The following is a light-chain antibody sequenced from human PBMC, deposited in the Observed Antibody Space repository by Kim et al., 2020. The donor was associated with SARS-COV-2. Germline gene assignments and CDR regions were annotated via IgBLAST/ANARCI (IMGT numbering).Light chain of an antibody. CDR2: AAS. CDR1: QSIRSN. Sequence: DIQMTQSPSSLSASVGDRVTITCRASQSIRSNLNWYQQKPGKAPKLLIYAASSLQSGVPSRFSGSGSGTDFTLTISSLQPEDFATYYCQQSYSTPLTFGGGTKVDIK. CDR3: QQSYSTPLT. J-gene: IGKJ4*01. V-gene: IGKV1-39*01.